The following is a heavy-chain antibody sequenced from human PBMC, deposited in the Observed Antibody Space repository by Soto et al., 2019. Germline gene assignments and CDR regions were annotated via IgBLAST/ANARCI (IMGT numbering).Heavy chain of an antibody. J-gene: IGHJ4*02. D-gene: IGHD1-26*01. V-gene: IGHV6-1*01. Sequence: PSQTLSLTCAICGDSVSNNGATWNLIRQSPSRGLEWLGRAYYRSRWQYDYATSVRGRITINPDTSKNQFSLHLSSVTPEDTAVYYCARDPPDFNSGFDSWGQGSLVTVSS. CDR3: ARDPPDFNSGFDS. CDR1: GDSVSNNGAT. CDR2: AYYRSRWQY.